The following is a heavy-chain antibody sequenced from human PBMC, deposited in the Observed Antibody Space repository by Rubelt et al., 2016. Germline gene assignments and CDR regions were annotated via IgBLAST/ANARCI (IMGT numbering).Heavy chain of an antibody. CDR1: GGSISSSSYY. D-gene: IGHD3-22*01. CDR3: ARDRSDSSGYPQ. J-gene: IGHJ4*02. Sequence: QLQLQESGPGLVKPSETLSLTCTVSGGSISSSSYYWGWIRQPPGKGLEWIGSIYYSGSTYYNPSLTSRVTISVDTSKNQFSRKLSSVTAADTAVYYCARDRSDSSGYPQWGQGTLVTVSS. V-gene: IGHV4-39*02. CDR2: IYYSGST.